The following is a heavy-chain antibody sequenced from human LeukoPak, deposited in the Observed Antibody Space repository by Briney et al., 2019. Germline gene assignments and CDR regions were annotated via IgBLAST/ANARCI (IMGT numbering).Heavy chain of an antibody. CDR3: ARAGSGFDY. CDR2: INHSGST. D-gene: IGHD2-15*01. CDR1: GGSFSGYY. Sequence: PSETLSLTCAVYGGSFSGYYWSWIRQPPGKGLEWIGEINHSGSTNYNPSLKSRVTISVDTSKNQFSLKPSSVTAADTAVYYGARAGSGFDYWGQGTLVTVSS. J-gene: IGHJ4*02. V-gene: IGHV4-34*01.